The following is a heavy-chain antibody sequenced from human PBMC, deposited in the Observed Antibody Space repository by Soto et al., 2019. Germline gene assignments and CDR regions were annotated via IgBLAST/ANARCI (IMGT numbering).Heavy chain of an antibody. Sequence: QVQLVESGGCLVRPGGSLRLSCAASGFTFSDYYMAWIGQAPGKGLEWVSYITGSSDYTNYADSVKGRFTISRDNVKNSLYLQMNSLRAEDTAVYYCAREYYYGMDVWGQGTTVTVSS. V-gene: IGHV3-11*05. CDR1: GFTFSDYY. CDR3: AREYYYGMDV. J-gene: IGHJ6*02. CDR2: ITGSSDYT.